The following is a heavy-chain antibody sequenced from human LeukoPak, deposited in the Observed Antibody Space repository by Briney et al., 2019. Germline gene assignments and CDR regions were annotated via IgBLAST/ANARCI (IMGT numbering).Heavy chain of an antibody. CDR1: GFMFSNYG. CDR3: ASTVLGRADWLDP. V-gene: IGHV3-30*02. J-gene: IGHJ5*02. CDR2: IRYDGDKK. D-gene: IGHD7-27*01. Sequence: GGSLRLSCAASGFMFSNYGMHWVRQAPGKGLEWVAFIRYDGDKKRYVDSVKGRFTISRDNSRNTLYLQMNSLRVEDTAVYFCASTVLGRADWLDPWGQGTLVTVSS.